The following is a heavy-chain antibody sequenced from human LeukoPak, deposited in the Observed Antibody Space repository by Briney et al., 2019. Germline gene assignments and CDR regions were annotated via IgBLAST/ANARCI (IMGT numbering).Heavy chain of an antibody. J-gene: IGHJ2*01. V-gene: IGHV1-18*01. D-gene: IGHD3-9*01. CDR1: GYTFTSYG. CDR2: ISAYNGNT. Sequence: GASVKVSCKASGYTFTSYGISWVRQAPGQGLEWMGWISAYNGNTNYAQKLPGRVTMTTDTSTSTAYMELRSLRSDDTAVYYCARDLELLRYFDWLRPTGGFDLWGRGTLVTVSS. CDR3: ARDLELLRYFDWLRPTGGFDL.